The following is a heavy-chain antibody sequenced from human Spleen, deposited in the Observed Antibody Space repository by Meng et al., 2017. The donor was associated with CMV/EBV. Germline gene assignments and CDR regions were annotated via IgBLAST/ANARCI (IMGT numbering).Heavy chain of an antibody. CDR1: GFTFSSYS. CDR2: ISSSSSYI. D-gene: IGHD2-2*01. Sequence: GESLKISCAASGFTFSSYSMNWVRQAPGKGLEWVSSISSSSSYIYYADSMRGRFTISRDNSKNTLYLQMNSLRAEDTAVYYCAKDLAERRSTSSVYWGQGTLVTVSS. V-gene: IGHV3-21*04. CDR3: AKDLAERRSTSSVY. J-gene: IGHJ4*02.